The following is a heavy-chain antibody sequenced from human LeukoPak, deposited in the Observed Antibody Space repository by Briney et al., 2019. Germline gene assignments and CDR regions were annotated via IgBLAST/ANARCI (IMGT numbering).Heavy chain of an antibody. CDR1: GGSISSYY. Sequence: PSETLSLTCTVSGGSISSYYWSWIRQPAGKGLEWIGRIYTSGSTNYIPSLKSRVTMSVDTSKNQFSLKLSSVTAADTAVYYCARTITIFGVVPRPSAFDIWGQGTMVTVSS. J-gene: IGHJ3*02. CDR3: ARTITIFGVVPRPSAFDI. V-gene: IGHV4-4*07. CDR2: IYTSGST. D-gene: IGHD3-3*01.